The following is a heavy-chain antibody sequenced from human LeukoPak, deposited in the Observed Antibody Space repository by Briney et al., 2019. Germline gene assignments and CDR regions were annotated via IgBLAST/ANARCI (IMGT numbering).Heavy chain of an antibody. CDR3: ASAQSGWVLAPLDY. D-gene: IGHD2-8*02. V-gene: IGHV3-30*01. J-gene: IGHJ4*02. Sequence: GGSLRLSCAASGFTFSSYAVHWVRQAPGKGLEWVAVISYDGSNKYYADSVKGRFTISRDNSKNTLYLQMNSLRAEDTAVYYCASAQSGWVLAPLDYWGQGTLVTVSS. CDR2: ISYDGSNK. CDR1: GFTFSSYA.